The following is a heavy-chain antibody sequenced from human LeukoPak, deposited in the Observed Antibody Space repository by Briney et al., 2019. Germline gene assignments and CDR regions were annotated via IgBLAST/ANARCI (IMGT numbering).Heavy chain of an antibody. CDR2: IRYDGSNK. D-gene: IGHD6-13*01. V-gene: IGHV3-30*02. J-gene: IGHJ1*01. CDR3: ASQPSSSWFYFQH. CDR1: GFTVSSNY. Sequence: GGSLRLSCAASGFTVSSNYMSWVRQAPGKGLEWVAFIRYDGSNKYYADSVKGRFTISRDNSKNTLYLQMTSLRAEDTAVYYCASQPSSSWFYFQHWGQGTLVTVSS.